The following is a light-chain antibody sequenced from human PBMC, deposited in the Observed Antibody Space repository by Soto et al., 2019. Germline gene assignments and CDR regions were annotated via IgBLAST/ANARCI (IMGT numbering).Light chain of an antibody. CDR3: SSYTSLGTYV. CDR2: DVT. Sequence: QSVLTQPASVSGSPGQSITISCTGTSSDVGGYNFVSWYQQHPDKAPKLMIYDVTNRPSGVSNRFSGSKSGNTASLTISGLQAEDEADYYCSSYTSLGTYVFGTGTKVTVL. J-gene: IGLJ1*01. V-gene: IGLV2-14*01. CDR1: SSDVGGYNF.